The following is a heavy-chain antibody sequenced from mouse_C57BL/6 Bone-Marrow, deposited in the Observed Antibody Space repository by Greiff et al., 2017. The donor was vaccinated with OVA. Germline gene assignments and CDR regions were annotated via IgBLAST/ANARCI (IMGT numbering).Heavy chain of an antibody. D-gene: IGHD1-1*01. Sequence: QVQLKQSGPGLVQPSQSLSITCTVSGFSLTSYGVHWVRQSPGKGLEWLGVIWSGGSTDYNAAFISRLSISKDNSKSQVFFKMNSLQADDTAIYYCAIFITTVVATSYYFDYWGQGTTLTVSS. V-gene: IGHV2-2*01. CDR3: AIFITTVVATSYYFDY. CDR2: IWSGGST. CDR1: GFSLTSYG. J-gene: IGHJ2*01.